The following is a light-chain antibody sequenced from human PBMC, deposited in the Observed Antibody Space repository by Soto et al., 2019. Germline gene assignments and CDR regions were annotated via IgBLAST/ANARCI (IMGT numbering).Light chain of an antibody. CDR1: QGISRY. Sequence: IQLTQSPSSLSASVGDSVTITCRASQGISRYLAWYQQKPGRAPQLLISAASTLQSGVPSRFSGSGSGTHVTLVISSLQPEDFATYYCQQLNTYPVTFGGGTKVEIK. V-gene: IGKV1-9*01. J-gene: IGKJ4*01. CDR3: QQLNTYPVT. CDR2: AAS.